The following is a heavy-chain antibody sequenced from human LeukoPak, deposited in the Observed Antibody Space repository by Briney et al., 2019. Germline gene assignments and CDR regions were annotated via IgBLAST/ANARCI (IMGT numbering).Heavy chain of an antibody. V-gene: IGHV3-21*01. J-gene: IGHJ4*02. Sequence: GGSLRLSCAASGFTFSSYSMNWVRQAPGKGLEWVSSISSSSSYIYYADSVKGRFTISRDNAKNSLYLQMNSLRAEDTAVYYCARRYCSSTSCYWGFDYWGQGTLVTVSS. CDR1: GFTFSSYS. D-gene: IGHD2-2*01. CDR2: ISSSSSYI. CDR3: ARRYCSSTSCYWGFDY.